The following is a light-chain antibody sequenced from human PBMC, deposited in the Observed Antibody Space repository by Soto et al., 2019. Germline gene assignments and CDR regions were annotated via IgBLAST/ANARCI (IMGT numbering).Light chain of an antibody. CDR3: QQRSNWVFT. Sequence: EIVLTQSPATLSLSPRERATLSCRASQSVSSYLAWYQQKPGQAPSLLIYDASNRATGIPARFSGSGSGTDFTLTISSLEPEDFAVYYCQQRSNWVFTFGPGTKVDIK. V-gene: IGKV3-11*01. CDR1: QSVSSY. J-gene: IGKJ3*01. CDR2: DAS.